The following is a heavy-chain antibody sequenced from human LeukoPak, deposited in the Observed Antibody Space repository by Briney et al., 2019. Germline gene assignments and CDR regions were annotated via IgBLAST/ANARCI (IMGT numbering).Heavy chain of an antibody. D-gene: IGHD2-2*01. CDR2: IRYDGSNK. CDR1: GFTFSSYG. V-gene: IGHV3-30*02. Sequence: GGSLRLSCAASGFTFSSYGMHWVRQAPGKGLEWVAFIRYDGSNKYYADSVKGRFTISRDNSKNTLYLQMNSLSAEDTAVYYCAKDRGWVVVVPAAYPEYYFDYWGQGTLVTVSS. CDR3: AKDRGWVVVVPAAYPEYYFDY. J-gene: IGHJ4*02.